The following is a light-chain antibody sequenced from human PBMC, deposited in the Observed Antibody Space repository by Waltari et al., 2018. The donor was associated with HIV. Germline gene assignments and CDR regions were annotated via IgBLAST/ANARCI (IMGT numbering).Light chain of an antibody. CDR2: EVT. CDR1: SSDGGGYHS. Sequence: QSALTPPPSGSGSPGHSVPSARTGHSSDGGGYHSVAGYQQYPGKVPKLLIYEVTKRPSGVNDRFDGSTSGNTASLTVSGLQADDEADYYCSSYGGTKNFIVFGGGTKLTVL. J-gene: IGLJ2*01. V-gene: IGLV2-8*01. CDR3: SSYGGTKNFIV.